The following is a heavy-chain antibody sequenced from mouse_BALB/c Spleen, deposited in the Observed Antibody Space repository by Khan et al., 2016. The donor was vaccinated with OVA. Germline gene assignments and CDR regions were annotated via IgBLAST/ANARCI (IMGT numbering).Heavy chain of an antibody. CDR2: ISDGGIYT. J-gene: IGHJ3*01. D-gene: IGHD2-1*01. CDR3: VRGFYGNPFAY. CDR1: GFTFSDYY. V-gene: IGHV5-4*02. Sequence: EVELVESGGGLVKPGGSLKLSCAASGFTFSDYYMYWVRQTPEKRLEWVATISDGGIYTYYPDSVKGRFTITSKDAKNNLYLQMSSLKSDDTAMFYCVRGFYGNPFAYWGQGTLVTVSA.